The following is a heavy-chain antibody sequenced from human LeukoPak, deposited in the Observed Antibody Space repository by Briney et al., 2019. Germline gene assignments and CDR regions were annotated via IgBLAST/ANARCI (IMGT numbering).Heavy chain of an antibody. Sequence: PSETLSLTCTVSGGSISSGGYYWRWIPPHPGKGLEWIGYIYYSGSTYYNPSLKSRVTISVDTSKNQFSLKLSSVTAADTAVYYCARGTYYYDSSGYWPLTFDYWGQGTLVTVSS. CDR3: ARGTYYYDSSGYWPLTFDY. CDR2: IYYSGST. J-gene: IGHJ4*02. D-gene: IGHD3-22*01. CDR1: GGSISSGGYY. V-gene: IGHV4-31*03.